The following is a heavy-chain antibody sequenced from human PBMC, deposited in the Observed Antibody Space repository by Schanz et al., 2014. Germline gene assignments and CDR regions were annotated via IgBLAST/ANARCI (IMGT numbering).Heavy chain of an antibody. CDR2: IFYSGST. Sequence: QVQLQESGPGLVKPSQTLSLTCAVSGVSISSGGYSWTWIRQPPGKGPEWIGYIFYSGSTNYNPSLKGRITMSVDTSKNQFSLIRTSVTAADTAVYYCELITLDRGVRNDYWGQGTLVSVSS. CDR3: ELITLDRGVRNDY. V-gene: IGHV4-30-4*07. J-gene: IGHJ4*02. CDR1: GVSISSGGYS. D-gene: IGHD3-10*01.